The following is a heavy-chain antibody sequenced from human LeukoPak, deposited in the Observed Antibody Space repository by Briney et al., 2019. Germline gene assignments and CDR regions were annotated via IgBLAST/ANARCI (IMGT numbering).Heavy chain of an antibody. J-gene: IGHJ6*02. V-gene: IGHV3-48*03. Sequence: GGSLRLSCAASGFTFSSYEMNWVRQAPGKGLEWVSYISSSGSTIYYADSVKGRFTISRDNAKNSLYLQMNSLRAEDTAVYYCARRPSGRDYYYGMDVWGHGTTVTVSS. CDR1: GFTFSSYE. D-gene: IGHD3-10*01. CDR3: ARRPSGRDYYYGMDV. CDR2: ISSSGSTI.